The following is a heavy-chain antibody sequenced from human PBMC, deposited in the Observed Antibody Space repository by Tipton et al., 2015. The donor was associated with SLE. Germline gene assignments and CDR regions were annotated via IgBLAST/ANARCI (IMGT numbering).Heavy chain of an antibody. CDR2: MLDSGNT. J-gene: IGHJ4*02. CDR3: AREGGSYTAFDY. Sequence: TLSLTCTVSGGSISSTTYYWVWIRQPPGKGLEWVGSMLDSGNTYYNPSLKSRVSISVDMSKHQASLELRSVTAADTAVYYCAREGGSYTAFDYWGQGTLVTVSS. CDR1: GGSISSTTYY. V-gene: IGHV4-39*07. D-gene: IGHD1-26*01.